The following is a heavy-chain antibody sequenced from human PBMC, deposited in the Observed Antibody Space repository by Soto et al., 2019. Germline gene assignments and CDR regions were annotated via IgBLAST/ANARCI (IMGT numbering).Heavy chain of an antibody. D-gene: IGHD4-4*01. J-gene: IGHJ6*03. CDR2: ISGSGGST. Sequence: PGGSLRLSWAASGFTFSSYAMIWVRQAPGKGLEWVSAISGSGGSTYYADSVKGRFTISRDNSKNTLYLQMNSLRAEDTAVYYCAKAGGGTTVTTKRYYYYYMDVWGKGTTVTVSS. V-gene: IGHV3-23*01. CDR1: GFTFSSYA. CDR3: AKAGGGTTVTTKRYYYYYMDV.